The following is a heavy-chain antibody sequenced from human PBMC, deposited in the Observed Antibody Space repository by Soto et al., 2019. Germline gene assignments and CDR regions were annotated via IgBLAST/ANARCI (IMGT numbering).Heavy chain of an antibody. CDR1: GFTFSSYS. J-gene: IGHJ6*03. V-gene: IGHV3-48*01. CDR2: ISSSSSTI. D-gene: IGHD3-16*01. Sequence: LGGSLRLSCAASGFTFSSYSMNWVHQAPGKGLEWVSYISSSSSTIYYADSVKGRFTISRDNAKNSLYPQMNSLRAEDTAVYYCAREGGYYYYYMDVWGKGTTVTVSS. CDR3: AREGGYYYYYMDV.